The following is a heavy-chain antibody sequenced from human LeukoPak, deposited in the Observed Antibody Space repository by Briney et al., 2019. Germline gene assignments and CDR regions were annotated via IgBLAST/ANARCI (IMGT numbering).Heavy chain of an antibody. V-gene: IGHV3-30*04. D-gene: IGHD6-13*01. J-gene: IGHJ4*02. CDR1: GFTFTSYA. Sequence: GRSLRLSCVATGFTFTSYAGHWVRQAPGKGLEWVAVISYDGTNKYYGDPVKGRFTISRDNSKNTLYLQMNSLRAEDTAVYYCARAQHAAAGRGTLYYFDYWGQGTLVSVSS. CDR3: ARAQHAAAGRGTLYYFDY. CDR2: ISYDGTNK.